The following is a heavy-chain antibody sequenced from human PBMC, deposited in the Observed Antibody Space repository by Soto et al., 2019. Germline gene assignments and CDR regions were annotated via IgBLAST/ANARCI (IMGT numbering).Heavy chain of an antibody. Sequence: GGSLRLSCAASGFTFSSYSMNWVRQAPGKGLEWVSSISSSSSYIYYADSVKGRFTISRDNAKNSLYLQMNSLRAEDTAVYYCASVMRVAAVAGIVYWGQAILVTV. CDR1: GFTFSSYS. CDR2: ISSSSSYI. J-gene: IGHJ4*02. CDR3: ASVMRVAAVAGIVY. D-gene: IGHD6-19*01. V-gene: IGHV3-21*01.